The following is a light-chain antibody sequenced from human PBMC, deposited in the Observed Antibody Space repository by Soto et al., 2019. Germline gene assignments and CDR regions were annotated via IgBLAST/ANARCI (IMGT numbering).Light chain of an antibody. CDR2: EVS. V-gene: IGLV2-14*01. Sequence: QSVLTQPASVCGSPGQSITISCTGTSSDVGGYIYVSWYQQHPGKAPKLMIYEVSNRPSGVSNRFSGSKSGNTASLTISGLQAEDEADYYCSSYSRRNTLYVFGTGTKVTVL. CDR3: SSYSRRNTLYV. CDR1: SSDVGGYIY. J-gene: IGLJ1*01.